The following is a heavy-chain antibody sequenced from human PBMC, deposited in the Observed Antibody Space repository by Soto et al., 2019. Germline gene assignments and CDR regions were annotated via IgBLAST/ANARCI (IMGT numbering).Heavy chain of an antibody. D-gene: IGHD2-21*02. CDR2: IYSGGST. CDR3: ARSGGNYWFDP. Sequence: VQLVESGGGVVQPGRSLRLSCAASGFTFSNYAMHWVRQAPGKGLEWVAVIYSGGSTYYADSVKGRFTISRDNSKNTLYLQMNSLRAEDTAVYYCARSGGNYWFDPWGQGTLVTVSS. V-gene: IGHV3-66*01. CDR1: GFTFSNYA. J-gene: IGHJ5*02.